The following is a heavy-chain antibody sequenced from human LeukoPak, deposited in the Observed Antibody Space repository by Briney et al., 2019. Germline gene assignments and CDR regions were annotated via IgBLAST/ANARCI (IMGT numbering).Heavy chain of an antibody. CDR3: ARVRYYYDNSAFYY. V-gene: IGHV4-34*01. D-gene: IGHD3-22*01. J-gene: IGHJ4*02. CDR1: RGSFNGYY. Sequence: SETLSLTCAVYRGSFNGYYWSWIRQPPGKGPEWIGEVNHNGNANYNPSLKSRVAISADTSKAQFSLKLSSVTAADTAIYYCARVRYYYDNSAFYYWGQGTLVSVSA. CDR2: VNHNGNA.